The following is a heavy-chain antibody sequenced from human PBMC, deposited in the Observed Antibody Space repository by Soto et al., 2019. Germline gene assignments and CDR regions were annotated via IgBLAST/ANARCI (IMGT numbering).Heavy chain of an antibody. CDR1: GYTFTSYD. Sequence: GASVKVSCKASGYTFTSYDINWVRQAIGQGLEWMGWMNPNSGNTGYAQKFQGRVTMTRNTSISTAYMELSRLRSDDTAVYYCARGDVDTAMVIAPDAFDIWGQGTMVTVSS. CDR2: MNPNSGNT. J-gene: IGHJ3*02. D-gene: IGHD5-18*01. V-gene: IGHV1-8*01. CDR3: ARGDVDTAMVIAPDAFDI.